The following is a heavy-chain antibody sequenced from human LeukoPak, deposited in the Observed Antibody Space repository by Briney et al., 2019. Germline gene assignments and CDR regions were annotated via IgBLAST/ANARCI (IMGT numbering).Heavy chain of an antibody. J-gene: IGHJ4*02. D-gene: IGHD3-22*01. CDR2: IDPSDSYT. V-gene: IGHV5-10-1*01. CDR1: GYSFTSYW. CDR3: ARRRYDSSGYYYFDY. Sequence: GESLQISCKGSGYSFTSYWISWVRQMPGKGLEWMGRIDPSDSYTYYSPSFQGHVTISADKSISTAYLQWSSLKASDTAMYYCARRRYDSSGYYYFDYWGQGTLVTVSS.